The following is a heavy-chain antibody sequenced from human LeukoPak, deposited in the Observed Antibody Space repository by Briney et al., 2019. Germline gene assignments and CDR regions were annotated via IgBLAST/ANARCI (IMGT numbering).Heavy chain of an antibody. Sequence: SETLSLTCTVSGGSISSYYWNWIRQPPGKGLEWIAYIYYSGNTNYNPSLKSRVTISVDTSKNQFSLKLSSVTAADTAVYYCARQNYGAAPLRYWGQGTLVTVSS. D-gene: IGHD4/OR15-4a*01. V-gene: IGHV4-59*01. CDR2: IYYSGNT. CDR1: GGSISSYY. J-gene: IGHJ4*02. CDR3: ARQNYGAAPLRY.